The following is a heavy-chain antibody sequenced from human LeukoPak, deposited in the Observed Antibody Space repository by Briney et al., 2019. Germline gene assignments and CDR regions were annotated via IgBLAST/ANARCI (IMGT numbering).Heavy chain of an antibody. Sequence: KAGGSLRLSGAASGFIYNSYSMNWVRQAPGKELEWVSSISSSSSYIYYADSVKGRFTISRDNAKNSLYLQMNSLRAEDTAVYYCAAHGLRNDYWGQGTLVTVSS. CDR2: ISSSSSYI. J-gene: IGHJ4*02. V-gene: IGHV3-21*01. CDR3: AAHGLRNDY. CDR1: GFIYNSYS. D-gene: IGHD4-17*01.